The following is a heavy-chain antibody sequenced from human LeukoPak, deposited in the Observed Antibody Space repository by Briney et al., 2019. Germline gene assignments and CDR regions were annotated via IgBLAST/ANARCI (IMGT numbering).Heavy chain of an antibody. CDR3: ARELCSGGSCGKFDY. V-gene: IGHV4-61*01. J-gene: IGHJ4*01. D-gene: IGHD2-15*01. CDR2: IFSSGST. Sequence: SETLSLTCTVSGGSVSSGSYYWSWIRQPPGKGLEWIGNIFSSGSTNYNPSLKSRVTISLDTSKNQFSLKLSSVTAADTAVYYCARELCSGGSCGKFDYWGHGTLVTVSS. CDR1: GGSVSSGSYY.